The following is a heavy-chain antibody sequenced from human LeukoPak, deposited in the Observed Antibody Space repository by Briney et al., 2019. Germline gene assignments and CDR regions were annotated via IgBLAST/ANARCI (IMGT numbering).Heavy chain of an antibody. CDR2: ISGSGYIP. CDR1: GFTFSSYA. V-gene: IGHV3-23*01. Sequence: GGSLRLSCAASGFTFSSYAMTCLRQAPGKGLECVSAISGSGYIPYHADSVKGRFTISRDNSKNTLYLQMNSLRAEDTAIYYCAKADRRLADCSGDCYRRFDYWGRGTLVTVSS. J-gene: IGHJ4*02. CDR3: AKADRRLADCSGDCYRRFDY. D-gene: IGHD2-21*02.